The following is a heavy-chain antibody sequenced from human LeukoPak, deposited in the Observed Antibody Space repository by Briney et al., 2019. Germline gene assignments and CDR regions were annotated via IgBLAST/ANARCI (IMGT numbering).Heavy chain of an antibody. CDR3: ARDGRTERWLVADY. CDR2: IYTSGST. CDR1: GGSISSYC. V-gene: IGHV4-4*07. J-gene: IGHJ4*02. D-gene: IGHD6-19*01. Sequence: PSETLSLTCTVSGGSISSYCWSWIRQPAGKGLEWIGRIYTSGSTNYNPSLKSRVTMSVDTSKNQFSLKLSSVTAADTAVYYCARDGRTERWLVADYWGQGTLVTVSS.